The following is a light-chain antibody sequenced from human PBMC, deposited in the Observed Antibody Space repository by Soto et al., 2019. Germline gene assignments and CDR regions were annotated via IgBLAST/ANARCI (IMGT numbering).Light chain of an antibody. V-gene: IGKV3-20*01. CDR3: QQYGSSSFT. CDR1: QSVSSSN. CDR2: GVS. J-gene: IGKJ3*01. Sequence: EIVLTQSPCTLSLSAIDIVTLSFLASQSVSSSNLAWDQQIPCQAPRLLIYGVSSRATGIPDRFSGSGSGTDFTLTICRLEPEDFAVYYSQQYGSSSFTFGAGTKVDIK.